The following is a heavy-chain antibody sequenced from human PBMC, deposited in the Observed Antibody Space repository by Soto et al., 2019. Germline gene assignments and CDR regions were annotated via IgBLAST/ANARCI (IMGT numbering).Heavy chain of an antibody. V-gene: IGHV4-59*08. D-gene: IGHD3-3*01. CDR1: GGSISSYY. J-gene: IGHJ4*02. CDR3: ARLDTTYYDFWSGYDY. Sequence: SETLSLTCTVSGGSISSYYWSWIRQPPGKGLEWIGYIYYSGSTNYNPSLKSRVTISVDTSKNQFSLKLSSVTAADTAVYYCARLDTTYYDFWSGYDYWGQGTLVTDSS. CDR2: IYYSGST.